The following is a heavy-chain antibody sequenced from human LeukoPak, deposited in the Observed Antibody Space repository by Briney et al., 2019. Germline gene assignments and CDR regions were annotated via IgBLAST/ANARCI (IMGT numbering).Heavy chain of an antibody. D-gene: IGHD3-10*01. CDR1: GGSMSSYY. CDR2: IHESGST. V-gene: IGHV4-59*01. CDR3: ARGTYYYGSGSYPCFDP. J-gene: IGHJ5*02. Sequence: PSETLSLTCTVSGGSMSSYYWSWIRQPPGKGLEWVGFIHESGSTDYNPSLKSRVAISIDMSTNQFSLRLTSVTAADTAVYYCARGTYYYGSGSYPCFDPRGQGTLVTVSS.